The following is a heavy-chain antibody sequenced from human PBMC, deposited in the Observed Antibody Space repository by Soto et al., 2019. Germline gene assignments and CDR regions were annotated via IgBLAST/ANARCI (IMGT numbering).Heavy chain of an antibody. V-gene: IGHV5-51*01. CDR1: GYSFTSYW. J-gene: IGHJ3*02. D-gene: IGHD3-10*01. CDR3: ARQYYYGSGSYYKMDAFDI. CDR2: IYPGDSDT. Sequence: GESLKISCKGSGYSFTSYWIGWVRQMPGKGLEWMGIIYPGDSDTRYSPSFQGQVTISADKSISTAYLQWSSLKASDTAMYYCARQYYYGSGSYYKMDAFDIWGQGTMVTVSS.